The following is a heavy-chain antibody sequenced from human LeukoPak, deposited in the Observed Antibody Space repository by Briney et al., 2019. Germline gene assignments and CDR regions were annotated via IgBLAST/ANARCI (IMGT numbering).Heavy chain of an antibody. CDR1: GFTFSNAW. CDR3: TTIMITFGGVIVQDFDY. V-gene: IGHV3-15*01. CDR2: IKSKTDGGTT. D-gene: IGHD3-16*02. Sequence: GGSLRLSCAASGFTFSNAWISWVRQAPGKGLEWVGRIKSKTDGGTTDYAAPVKGRFTISRDDSKNTLYLQMNSLKTEDTAVYYCTTIMITFGGVIVQDFDYWGQGTLVTVSS. J-gene: IGHJ4*02.